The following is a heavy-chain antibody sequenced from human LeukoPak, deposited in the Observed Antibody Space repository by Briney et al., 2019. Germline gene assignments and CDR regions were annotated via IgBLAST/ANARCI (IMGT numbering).Heavy chain of an antibody. J-gene: IGHJ4*02. CDR1: GFIFSNYA. D-gene: IGHD3-3*01. V-gene: IGHV3-23*01. CDR2: ISGGGGGT. CDR3: AGGLSGYDSTDY. Sequence: HPGGSLRLSCAASGFIFSNYAMSWVRQAPGKGPEWVSGISGGGGGTYYADSVKGRFTISRANSKNTLYLQMKSLRVDDTAVYYCAGGLSGYDSTDYWGQGTLVTVSS.